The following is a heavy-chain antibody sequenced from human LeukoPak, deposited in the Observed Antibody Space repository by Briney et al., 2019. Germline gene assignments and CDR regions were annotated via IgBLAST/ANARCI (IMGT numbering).Heavy chain of an antibody. CDR3: AKDLRHGSIFGVVTEYYYGMDV. Sequence: GGSLRLSCAASGFTFSSYAMSWVRQAPGKGLEWVSAISGSGGSTYYADSVKGRFTISRDNSKNTLYLQMNSLRAEDTAVYYCAKDLRHGSIFGVVTEYYYGMDVWGQGTTVTVSS. CDR2: ISGSGGST. D-gene: IGHD3-3*01. J-gene: IGHJ6*02. CDR1: GFTFSSYA. V-gene: IGHV3-23*01.